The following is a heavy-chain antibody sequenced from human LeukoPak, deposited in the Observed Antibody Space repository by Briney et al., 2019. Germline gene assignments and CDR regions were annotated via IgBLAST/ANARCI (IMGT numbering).Heavy chain of an antibody. CDR2: IIPILGIA. CDR3: ARGDSSSWYNQEYYFDY. Sequence: AASPKVSSKASGGTFSSYTISWGRQAPGQGLEWMGRIIPILGIANYAQKFQGRVTITADKSTSTAYMELSSLRSEDTAVYYCARGDSSSWYNQEYYFDYWGQGTLVTVSS. J-gene: IGHJ4*02. V-gene: IGHV1-69*02. D-gene: IGHD6-13*01. CDR1: GGTFSSYT.